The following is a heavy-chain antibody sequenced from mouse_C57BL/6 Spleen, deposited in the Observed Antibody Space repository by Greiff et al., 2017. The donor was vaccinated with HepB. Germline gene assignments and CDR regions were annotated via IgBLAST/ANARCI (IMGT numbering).Heavy chain of an antibody. Sequence: EVKLQESGPGLAKPSQTLSLTCSVTGYSITSDYWHWLRKFPGNKLEYMGYISYSGSTYYNPSLKNRISITRYTSKNQYSLQLNSVTTEDTATSYCARSPYGNYGGAMDYWGQGTSVTVSS. CDR1: GYSITSDY. D-gene: IGHD2-1*01. CDR2: ISYSGST. CDR3: ARSPYGNYGGAMDY. V-gene: IGHV3-8*01. J-gene: IGHJ4*01.